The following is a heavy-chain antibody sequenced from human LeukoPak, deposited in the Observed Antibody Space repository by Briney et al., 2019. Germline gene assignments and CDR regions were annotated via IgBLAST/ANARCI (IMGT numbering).Heavy chain of an antibody. Sequence: GGSLRLSCAASGFTFSSYWMSWVRQAPGKGLEWVANIKQDGSEKSYVDSVKGRFTISRDNAKNSLYLQMNSLRAEDTAVYYCAREDQYNWNYAGQFDYWGQGTLVTVSS. CDR3: AREDQYNWNYAGQFDY. V-gene: IGHV3-7*01. J-gene: IGHJ4*02. CDR1: GFTFSSYW. CDR2: IKQDGSEK. D-gene: IGHD1-7*01.